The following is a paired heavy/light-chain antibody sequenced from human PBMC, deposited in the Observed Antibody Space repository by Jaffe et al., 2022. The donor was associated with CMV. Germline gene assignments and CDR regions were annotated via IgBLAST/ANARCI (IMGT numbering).Light chain of an antibody. CDR3: QQYYSYPQT. CDR2: AAS. CDR1: QGISSY. Sequence: AIRITQSPSSLSASTGDRVTITCRASQGISSYLAWYQQKPGKAPKLLIYAASTLQSGVPSRFSGSGSGTDFTLTISCLQSEDFATYYCQQYYSYPQTFGQGTKVEIK. J-gene: IGKJ1*01. V-gene: IGKV1-8*01.
Heavy chain of an antibody. CDR3: ARTRERDCSGGSCYAWWGWFDP. CDR1: GFTFDDYG. D-gene: IGHD2-15*01. Sequence: EVQLVESGGGVVRPGGSLRLSCAASGFTFDDYGMSWVRQAPGKGLEWVSGINWNGGSTGYADSVKGRFTISRDNAKNSLYLQMNSLRAEDTALYHCARTRERDCSGGSCYAWWGWFDPWGQGTLVTVSS. CDR2: INWNGGST. V-gene: IGHV3-20*01. J-gene: IGHJ5*02.